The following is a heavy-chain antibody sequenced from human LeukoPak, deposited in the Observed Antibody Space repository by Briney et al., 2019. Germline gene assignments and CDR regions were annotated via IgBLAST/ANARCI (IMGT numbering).Heavy chain of an antibody. CDR2: ISSSSSYI. V-gene: IGHV3-21*01. Sequence: GGSLRLSCAASGFTFSSYSTNWVRQAPGKGLEWVSSISSSSSYIYYADSVKGRFTISRDNAKNSLYLQMNSLRAEDTAVYYCARDTSGGDYLFDYWGQGTLVTVSS. D-gene: IGHD4-17*01. J-gene: IGHJ4*02. CDR1: GFTFSSYS. CDR3: ARDTSGGDYLFDY.